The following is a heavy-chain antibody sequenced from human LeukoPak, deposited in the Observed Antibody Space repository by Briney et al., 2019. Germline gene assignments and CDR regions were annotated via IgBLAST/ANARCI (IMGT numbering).Heavy chain of an antibody. D-gene: IGHD2-21*01. CDR1: GGSISSYY. CDR3: ARGKDWYYFDY. CDR2: IYNSGST. J-gene: IGHJ4*02. Sequence: SETLSLTCTVSGGSISSYYWSWIRQPPGKGLEWIGYIYNSGSTNYNPSLKSRVTISVDTSKNQFSLKLSSVTAADTAVYYCARGKDWYYFDYWDQGTLVTVSS. V-gene: IGHV4-59*01.